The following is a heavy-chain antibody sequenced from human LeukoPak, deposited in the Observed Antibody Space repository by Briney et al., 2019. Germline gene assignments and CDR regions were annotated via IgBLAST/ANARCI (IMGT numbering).Heavy chain of an antibody. V-gene: IGHV3-21*01. CDR3: IRDLFDDYSLDY. Sequence: PGGSLRLSCAASGFTFSSYSMNWVRQAPGKGLEWVSSINSDSSLMFYTESVKGRFTISRDNARNSLYLQMNSLRAEDTAVYYCIRDLFDDYSLDYWGQGALVTVSS. J-gene: IGHJ4*02. CDR1: GFTFSSYS. D-gene: IGHD3-16*01. CDR2: INSDSSLM.